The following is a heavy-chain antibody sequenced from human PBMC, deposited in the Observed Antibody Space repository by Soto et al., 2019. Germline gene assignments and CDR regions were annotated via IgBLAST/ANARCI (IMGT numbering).Heavy chain of an antibody. V-gene: IGHV4-59*01. CDR3: AREPQWLGGCFDY. J-gene: IGHJ4*02. CDR2: IYYSGST. CDR1: GGSISSYY. D-gene: IGHD6-19*01. Sequence: SETLSLTCTVSGGSISSYYWSWIRQPPGKGLEWIGYIYYSGSTNYNPSLKSRVTISVDTSKNQFSLKLSSVTAADTAVYYCAREPQWLGGCFDYWGQGTLVTVSS.